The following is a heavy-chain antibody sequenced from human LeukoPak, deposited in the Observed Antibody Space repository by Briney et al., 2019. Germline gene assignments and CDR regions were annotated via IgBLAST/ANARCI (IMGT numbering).Heavy chain of an antibody. J-gene: IGHJ4*02. CDR1: GVSITNYY. CDR2: MYISGST. D-gene: IGHD1-26*01. Sequence: PSETLSLTCTVSGVSITNYYWAWIRQPAGKGLEWMGRMYISGSTNYNPSLKSRVTISIDKANNQFSLKLRSVTAADTAVYYCARDYLVGAPLDSWGQGTQVTVSS. V-gene: IGHV4-4*07. CDR3: ARDYLVGAPLDS.